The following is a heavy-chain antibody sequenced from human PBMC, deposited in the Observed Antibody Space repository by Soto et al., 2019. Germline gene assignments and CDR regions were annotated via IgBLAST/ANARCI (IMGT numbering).Heavy chain of an antibody. CDR2: ISPYHGNT. Sequence: QVQLVQSGTEVKKPGASVKVSCKASGYTFAIYGISWVRQAPGQGLEWMGWISPYHGNTNYAQKLQGRLTMTTDTSTRTAYIELRSLGSDDTAVYYCVRDEDDSRAFAIWGQGTLVTVSS. D-gene: IGHD3-22*01. CDR3: VRDEDDSRAFAI. J-gene: IGHJ3*02. V-gene: IGHV1-18*01. CDR1: GYTFAIYG.